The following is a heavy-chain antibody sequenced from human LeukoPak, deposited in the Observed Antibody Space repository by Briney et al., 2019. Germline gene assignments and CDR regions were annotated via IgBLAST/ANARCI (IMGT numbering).Heavy chain of an antibody. CDR1: GFTFSSYA. J-gene: IGHJ4*02. D-gene: IGHD2-15*01. CDR2: ISGSSGST. CDR3: AKGPRWYCSGGSCPSFDY. V-gene: IGHV3-23*01. Sequence: GGSLRLSCAASGFTFSSYAMNWVRQAPGKGLEWVSAISGSSGSTYYADSVKGRFTISRDNSKNTLYLQMNSLRAEDTAVYYCAKGPRWYCSGGSCPSFDYWGQGTLVTVSS.